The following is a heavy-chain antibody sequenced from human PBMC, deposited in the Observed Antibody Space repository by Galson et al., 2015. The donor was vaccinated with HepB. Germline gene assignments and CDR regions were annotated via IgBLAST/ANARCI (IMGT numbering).Heavy chain of an antibody. J-gene: IGHJ5*02. CDR2: ISSRSTTI. D-gene: IGHD2-21*01. Sequence: SLRLSCAASGFTFSSYSMNCVRQAPGKGLEWISYISSRSTTIYYADTVKGRFTISRDNAKNSLYLLMSDLRDEDTAVYYCARGIYCGTGECFVNNWFDPWGQGTLVTVSS. CDR3: ARGIYCGTGECFVNNWFDP. CDR1: GFTFSSYS. V-gene: IGHV3-48*02.